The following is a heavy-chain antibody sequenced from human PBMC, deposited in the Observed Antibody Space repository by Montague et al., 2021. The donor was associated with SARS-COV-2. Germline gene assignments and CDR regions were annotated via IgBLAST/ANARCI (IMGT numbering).Heavy chain of an antibody. V-gene: IGHV4-59*11. CDR3: ARAQNTCFIANCVNYFDF. CDR2: FDHSGDT. Sequence: SETLSLTCSVSGGSISGHYWSWIRQPPGKGLEWIGNFDHSGDTKYNPSLKSRATISVDTSKNQFALRLHSVTAADTAVYYCARAQNTCFIANCVNYFDFWGLGAQVTVSS. D-gene: IGHD1-1*01. CDR1: GGSISGHY. J-gene: IGHJ4*02.